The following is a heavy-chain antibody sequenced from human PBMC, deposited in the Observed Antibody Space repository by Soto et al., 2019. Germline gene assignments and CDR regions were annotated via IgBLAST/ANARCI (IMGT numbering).Heavy chain of an antibody. J-gene: IGHJ4*02. CDR2: ISSSSSYI. Sequence: PGGSLRLSCAASGFTFSSYSMNWVRQAPGKGLEWVSSISSSSSYIYYADSVKGRFTISRDNAKNSLYLQMNSLRAEDTAVYYYARGRYCSSTSCPTYFDYWGQGTLVTVSS. D-gene: IGHD2-2*01. CDR3: ARGRYCSSTSCPTYFDY. CDR1: GFTFSSYS. V-gene: IGHV3-21*01.